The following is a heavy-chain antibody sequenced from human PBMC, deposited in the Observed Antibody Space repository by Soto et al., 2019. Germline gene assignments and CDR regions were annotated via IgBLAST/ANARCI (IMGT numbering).Heavy chain of an antibody. J-gene: IGHJ6*02. CDR1: GGTFSSYA. V-gene: IGHV1-69*13. D-gene: IGHD3-3*01. CDR2: IIPIFGTA. CDR3: AREPRITIFGVVIPNYGMDV. Sequence: SVKVSCKASGGTFSSYAISWVRQAPGQGLEWMGGIIPIFGTANYAQKFQGRVTITADESTSTAYMELSSLRSEDTAVYYCAREPRITIFGVVIPNYGMDVWGQGTKVTVYS.